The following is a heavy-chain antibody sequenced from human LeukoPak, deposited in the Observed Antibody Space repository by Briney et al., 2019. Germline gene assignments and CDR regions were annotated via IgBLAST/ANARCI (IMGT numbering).Heavy chain of an antibody. Sequence: GGSLRLSCAASGFTFSSYAMSWVGQAPAKGLDWVSAISGSGGSTYYADSVKGRFTISRDNSKNTLYLQMNSLRAEDTAVYYCAKPQYCSSTSCYAGNFDYWGQGTLVTVSS. CDR1: GFTFSSYA. CDR3: AKPQYCSSTSCYAGNFDY. V-gene: IGHV3-23*01. CDR2: ISGSGGST. D-gene: IGHD2-2*01. J-gene: IGHJ4*02.